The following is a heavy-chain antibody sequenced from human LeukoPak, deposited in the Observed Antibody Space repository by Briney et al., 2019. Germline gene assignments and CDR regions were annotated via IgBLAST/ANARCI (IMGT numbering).Heavy chain of an antibody. D-gene: IGHD3-3*02. CDR1: GFTLRSYV. CDR3: ARDRAFPNDVFDI. Sequence: DPGGSLRLSCVASGFTLRSYVMNWVRQTPGKGLEWVSSISGSGDSTFYADSVKGRFSISRDNSKNTVYLQMNSLRAEDTALYYCARDRAFPNDVFDIWGQGTMVTVSS. J-gene: IGHJ3*02. CDR2: ISGSGDST. V-gene: IGHV3-23*01.